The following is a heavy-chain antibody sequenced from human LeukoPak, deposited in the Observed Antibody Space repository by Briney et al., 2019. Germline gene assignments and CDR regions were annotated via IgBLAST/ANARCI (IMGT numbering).Heavy chain of an antibody. J-gene: IGHJ4*02. CDR3: ARGVRLNPSYFDY. CDR2: IYTSGTT. Sequence: SETLSLTCTVSGGSISTFYWSWIRQPAGKGLEWIGRIYTSGTTNYNPSLKSRVTMSVDTSKSQFSLKLSSVTAADTAVYYCARGVRLNPSYFDYWGQGTLVTVSS. V-gene: IGHV4-4*07. CDR1: GGSISTFY. D-gene: IGHD1-1*01.